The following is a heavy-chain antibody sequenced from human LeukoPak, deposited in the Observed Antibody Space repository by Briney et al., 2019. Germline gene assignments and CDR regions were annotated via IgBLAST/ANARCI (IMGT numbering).Heavy chain of an antibody. D-gene: IGHD5-18*01. CDR1: GGTFSSYA. Sequence: SVKVSCKASGGTFSSYAISWVRQDPGQGLEWMGRIIPILGIANYAQKFQGRVTITADKSTSTAYMELSSLRSEDTAVYYCARSPWIQYYFDYWGQGTLVTVSS. CDR3: ARSPWIQYYFDY. J-gene: IGHJ4*02. V-gene: IGHV1-69*04. CDR2: IIPILGIA.